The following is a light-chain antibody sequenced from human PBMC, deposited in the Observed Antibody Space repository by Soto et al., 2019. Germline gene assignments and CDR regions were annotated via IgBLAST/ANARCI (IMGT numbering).Light chain of an antibody. V-gene: IGLV3-21*02. CDR3: QVWDSDSDPSYV. J-gene: IGLJ1*01. CDR2: DDT. CDR1: NIGAYS. Sequence: SSELTQPPSVSVAPGQTSRITCGGNNIGAYSVYWYQQKSGQAPVLVVYDDTNRPSGIPGRFSGSNSGNTATLTISSVEAGDEAAYYCQVWDSDSDPSYVFGGGTKLTVL.